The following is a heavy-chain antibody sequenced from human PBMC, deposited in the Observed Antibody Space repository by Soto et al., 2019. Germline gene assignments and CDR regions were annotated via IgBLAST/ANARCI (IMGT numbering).Heavy chain of an antibody. CDR1: GFTFSSYA. J-gene: IGHJ3*02. CDR2: ISGSGGST. Sequence: GGSLRLSCAASGFTFSSYAMSWVRQAPGKGLEWVSAISGSGGSTYYADSVKGRFTISRDNSKNTLYLQMNSLRAEDTAVYYCASQVEMATISGDAFDIWGQGTMVTVS. D-gene: IGHD5-12*01. V-gene: IGHV3-23*01. CDR3: ASQVEMATISGDAFDI.